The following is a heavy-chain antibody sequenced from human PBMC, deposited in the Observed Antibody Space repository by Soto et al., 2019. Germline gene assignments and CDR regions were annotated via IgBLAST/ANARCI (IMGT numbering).Heavy chain of an antibody. CDR1: GFTFSSYG. CDR2: ISYDGSNK. D-gene: IGHD3-3*01. V-gene: IGHV3-30*18. CDR3: AKDDTIFGVVIITRGGFDP. Sequence: GGSLRLSCAASGFTFSSYGMHWVRQAPGKGLEWVAVISYDGSNKYYADSVKGRFTISRDNSKNTLYLQMNSLRAEDTAVYYCAKDDTIFGVVIITRGGFDPWGQGTLVTVSS. J-gene: IGHJ5*02.